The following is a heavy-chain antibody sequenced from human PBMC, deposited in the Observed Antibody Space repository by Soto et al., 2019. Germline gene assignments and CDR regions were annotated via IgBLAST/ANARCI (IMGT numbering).Heavy chain of an antibody. CDR3: ARTFDTITYYFDY. Sequence: GGSLRLSCTASEFSFSSYAMHWIRQSPGKGLEWVAVISFNGNSLHYADSVKDRFTISRDNSKSTLYLQMNNMRTEDTAVYYCARTFDTITYYFDYWGQGTLVTVSS. CDR1: EFSFSSYA. V-gene: IGHV3-30-3*01. J-gene: IGHJ4*02. D-gene: IGHD3-9*01. CDR2: ISFNGNSL.